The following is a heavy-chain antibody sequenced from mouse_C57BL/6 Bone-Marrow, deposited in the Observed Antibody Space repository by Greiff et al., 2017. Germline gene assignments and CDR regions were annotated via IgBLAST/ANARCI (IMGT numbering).Heavy chain of an antibody. J-gene: IGHJ1*03. CDR2: IYPGSGST. D-gene: IGHD1-1*01. Sequence: QVQLQQPGAELVKPGASVKMSCKASGYTFTSYWITWVKQRPGQGLEWIGDIYPGSGSTNYNEKFKSKVTLTVDTSSSTVYLQLSSLTPEDSAVFYCAKSGYCGSSWYFDDWGTGTTVTVSS. CDR3: AKSGYCGSSWYFDD. CDR1: GYTFTSYW. V-gene: IGHV1-55*01.